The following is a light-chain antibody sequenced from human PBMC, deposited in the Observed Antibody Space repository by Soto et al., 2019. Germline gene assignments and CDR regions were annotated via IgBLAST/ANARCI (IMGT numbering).Light chain of an antibody. V-gene: IGLV1-40*01. CDR3: QSYDNSLNHVV. Sequence: QSVLKQPPSVSGAPGQRVTIPCTGSSSNIGSFYDVHWYQQLPGTVPKLLIYSDNNRPSGVPDRFSGSKSGTAASLAITGLRAEDEADYYCQSYDNSLNHVVFGGGTKVTVL. J-gene: IGLJ2*01. CDR1: SSNIGSFYD. CDR2: SDN.